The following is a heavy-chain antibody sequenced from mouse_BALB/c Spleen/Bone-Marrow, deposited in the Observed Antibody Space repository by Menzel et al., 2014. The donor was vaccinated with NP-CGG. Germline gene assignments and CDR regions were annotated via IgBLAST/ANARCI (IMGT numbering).Heavy chain of an antibody. CDR3: ARAGGYDGFAY. D-gene: IGHD2-2*01. CDR2: INPSNGRA. Sequence: GLEWIGEINPSNGRADYNEKFRSKATLTVDRSSSTAYMQLSSLTSEDSAVYYCARAGGYDGFAYWGQGTLVTVSA. V-gene: IGHV1S81*02. J-gene: IGHJ3*01.